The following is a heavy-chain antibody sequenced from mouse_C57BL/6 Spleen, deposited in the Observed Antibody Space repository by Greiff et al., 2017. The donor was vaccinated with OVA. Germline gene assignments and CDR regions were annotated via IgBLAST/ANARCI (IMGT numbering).Heavy chain of an antibody. Sequence: QVQLQQSGPELVKPGASVKISCTASGYTFTDYYIHWVKQRPGQGLEWIGWIFPGSGHTYYDAKFKGKATLTVDKSSSTAYMLLSSLTSEDSAVYFCARKVPHLYYFDYWGQGTTLTVSS. CDR1: GYTFTDYY. J-gene: IGHJ2*01. V-gene: IGHV1-75*01. CDR2: IFPGSGHT. CDR3: ARKVPHLYYFDY.